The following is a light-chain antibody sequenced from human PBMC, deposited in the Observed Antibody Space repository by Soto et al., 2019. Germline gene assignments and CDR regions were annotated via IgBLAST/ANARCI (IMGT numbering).Light chain of an antibody. J-gene: IGKJ1*01. CDR1: QSLLHSNGYNY. V-gene: IGKV2-28*01. CDR2: LGS. CDR3: MQPLQSWT. Sequence: DIVMTQSPLSLPVTPGEPASISCRSSQSLLHSNGYNYLDWYLQKPGQSPQLLIYLGSNRASGVPDRFSGSGSGTDFTLKISRVEAEDVGVYYCMQPLQSWTFGQGTMADI.